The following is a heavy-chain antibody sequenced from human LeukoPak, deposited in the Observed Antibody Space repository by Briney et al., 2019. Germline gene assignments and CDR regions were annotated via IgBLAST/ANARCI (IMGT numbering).Heavy chain of an antibody. CDR1: GFTFSNAW. J-gene: IGHJ4*02. CDR3: VRVHYGDYHGY. CDR2: ISSDGSST. V-gene: IGHV3-74*01. Sequence: GGSLTLSCAASGFTFSNAWMSWVRQAPGKGLVWVSRISSDGSSTDYADSVKGRFTIFRDNAKNTLYLLMNSLRAEDTAVYYCVRVHYGDYHGYWGQGTLVTVSS. D-gene: IGHD4-17*01.